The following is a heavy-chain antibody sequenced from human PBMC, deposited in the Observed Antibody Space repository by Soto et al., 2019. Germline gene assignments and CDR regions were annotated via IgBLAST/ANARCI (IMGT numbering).Heavy chain of an antibody. V-gene: IGHV3-23*01. Sequence: GGSPRLSCAASGFTFSSYAMSWVRPAPGKALEWFSAISGSGGSTYYADSVKGRFTISRDNSKNTLYLQMNSLRAEDTAVYYFAKDPSSMIVVVITTSLGYWGQGTLVTVYS. D-gene: IGHD3-22*01. CDR2: ISGSGGST. J-gene: IGHJ4*02. CDR1: GFTFSSYA. CDR3: AKDPSSMIVVVITTSLGY.